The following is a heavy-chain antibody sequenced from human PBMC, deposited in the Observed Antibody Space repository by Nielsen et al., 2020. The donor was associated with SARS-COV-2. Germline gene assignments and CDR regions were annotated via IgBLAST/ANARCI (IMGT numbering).Heavy chain of an antibody. Sequence: GESLKISCTASGFTFGDYAMSWFRQAPGKGLEWVSHIRRSNDYTAYADSVKGRFTISRDNAKNSLFLQMNSLRAGDTAIYYCARVRYNGYDLRVWGQGTLVTVSS. CDR1: GFTFGDYA. J-gene: IGHJ4*02. D-gene: IGHD5-12*01. CDR3: ARVRYNGYDLRV. V-gene: IGHV3-11*06. CDR2: IRRSNDYT.